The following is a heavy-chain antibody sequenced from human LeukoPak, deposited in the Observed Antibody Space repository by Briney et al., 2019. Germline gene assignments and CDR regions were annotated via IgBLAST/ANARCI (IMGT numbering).Heavy chain of an antibody. CDR2: AYYSGRT. CDR3: AATWYYDVMRGFWPPY. D-gene: IGHD3-3*01. J-gene: IGHJ4*02. CDR1: AGSITSYY. V-gene: IGHV4-59*01. Sequence: SETLSLTCTVSAGSITSYYWSWIRQPPGKGLEWIGYAYYSGRTEYNPSLKSRVIISVDTSKKQISLNLRSVTAGDTAVYFCAATWYYDVMRGFWPPYWGQGVQVTVSS.